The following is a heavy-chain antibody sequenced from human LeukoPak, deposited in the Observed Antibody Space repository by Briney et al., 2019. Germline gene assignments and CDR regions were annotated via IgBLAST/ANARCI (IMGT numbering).Heavy chain of an antibody. CDR2: ISGSGGST. CDR3: AKHEGTTGISLWAEYDAFDI. V-gene: IGHV3-23*01. J-gene: IGHJ3*02. Sequence: GGSLRLSCAASGFTFSSYAMSWVRQAPGKGLEWVSAISGSGGSTYYADSVKGRFTISRDNSKNTLYLQMNSLRAEDTAVYYCAKHEGTTGISLWAEYDAFDIWGRGTMVTVSS. CDR1: GFTFSSYA. D-gene: IGHD1-1*01.